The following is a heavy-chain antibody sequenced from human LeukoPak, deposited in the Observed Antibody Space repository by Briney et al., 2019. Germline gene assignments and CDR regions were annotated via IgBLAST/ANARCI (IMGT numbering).Heavy chain of an antibody. J-gene: IGHJ4*02. D-gene: IGHD1-20*01. V-gene: IGHV3-21*01. Sequence: GGSLRLSCVASGFTFSSYSMNWVRQALGEGREWVSSISRTSSYIYYADSVKGRFTISRDNAKNSLYLQMNSLRAEDTAVYYCARYNWDDEDYFDYWGQGTLVTVSS. CDR3: ARYNWDDEDYFDY. CDR2: ISRTSSYI. CDR1: GFTFSSYS.